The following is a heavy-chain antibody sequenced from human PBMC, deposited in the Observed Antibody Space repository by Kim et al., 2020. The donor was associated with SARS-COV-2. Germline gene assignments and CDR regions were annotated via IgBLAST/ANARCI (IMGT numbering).Heavy chain of an antibody. V-gene: IGHV5-10-1*01. CDR1: GYSFTSYW. CDR3: ARHEGIAVAIDY. Sequence: GESLQISCKGSGYSFTSYWISWVRQMPGKGLEWMGSIDPSDSYTNYSPSFQGHVTISADKSISTAYLQWSSLKASDTAMYYCARHEGIAVAIDYWGQGTLVTVSS. CDR2: IDPSDSYT. D-gene: IGHD6-19*01. J-gene: IGHJ4*02.